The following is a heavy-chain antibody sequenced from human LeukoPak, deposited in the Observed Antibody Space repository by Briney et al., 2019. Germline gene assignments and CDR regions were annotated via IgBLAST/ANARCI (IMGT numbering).Heavy chain of an antibody. CDR1: GFTFSSYA. CDR3: AREMGGSYSPLYFDY. J-gene: IGHJ4*02. Sequence: GGSLRLSCAASGFTFSSYAMSWVRQAPGKGLEWVSAISGSGGSTYYADSVKGRFTISRDNSKNTLYLQMNSLRAEDTAVYYCAREMGGSYSPLYFDYWGQGTLVTVSS. CDR2: ISGSGGST. V-gene: IGHV3-23*01. D-gene: IGHD1-26*01.